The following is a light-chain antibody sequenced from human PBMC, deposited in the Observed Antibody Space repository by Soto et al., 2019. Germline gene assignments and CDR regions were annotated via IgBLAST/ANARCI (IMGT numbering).Light chain of an antibody. J-gene: IGKJ1*01. CDR1: QSIGSN. Sequence: MTQSPSTLSAPLGDRVPITCRASQSIGSNLAWYQQKPGQAPRLVIYASSIRASDFPARFSGSGSGTEFTLTISGLQSDDFAVYFCQQYNKWPPWTFGHGTKVDI. CDR3: QQYNKWPPWT. V-gene: IGKV3-15*01. CDR2: ASS.